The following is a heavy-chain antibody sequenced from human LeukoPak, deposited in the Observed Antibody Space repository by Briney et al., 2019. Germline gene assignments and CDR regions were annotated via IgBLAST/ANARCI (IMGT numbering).Heavy chain of an antibody. Sequence: SETLSLTCAISGGSISSSNWWTWVRQPPGKGLEWVGEIYPRGNTNYNPSLKSRVTISVDTSKNQFSLKLSSVTAADTAVYYCARGSGSKTLGYYYYGMDVWGQGTTVTVSS. D-gene: IGHD3-10*01. V-gene: IGHV4-4*02. J-gene: IGHJ6*02. CDR1: GGSISSSNW. CDR2: IYPRGNT. CDR3: ARGSGSKTLGYYYYGMDV.